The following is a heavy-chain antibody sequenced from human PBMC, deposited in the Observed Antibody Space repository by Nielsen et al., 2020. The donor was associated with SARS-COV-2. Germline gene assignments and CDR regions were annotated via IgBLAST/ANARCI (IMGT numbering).Heavy chain of an antibody. D-gene: IGHD6-19*01. CDR2: ISTYNGNT. J-gene: IGHJ6*02. V-gene: IGHV1-18*01. CDR3: AREETVSGLRGYYYYGMDV. Sequence: AAVNVSYKASGYKFTSYGISWARHAPEQGLEWMGWISTYNGNTNYAQKLQGRVIMTTDTSTSTVYMELRSLRSDDTAVYYCAREETVSGLRGYYYYGMDVWGQGTTVTVSS. CDR1: GYKFTSYG.